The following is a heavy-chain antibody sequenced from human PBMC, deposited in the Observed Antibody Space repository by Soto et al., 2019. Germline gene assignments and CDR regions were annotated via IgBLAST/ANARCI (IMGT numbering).Heavy chain of an antibody. Sequence: EVQLVETGGGLIQPGGSLRLSCAAYGHTVSRSQMAWVRQVPGKGLQWVSVIYSAGSTYYANAVKGRFTISRDISENKIYLDLSRVTGDDTAIYYCARAREPEYSSSIFFDYWGRGILVTFYS. D-gene: IGHD6-6*01. V-gene: IGHV3-53*02. CDR3: ARAREPEYSSSIFFDY. J-gene: IGHJ4*02. CDR2: IYSAGST. CDR1: GHTVSRSQ.